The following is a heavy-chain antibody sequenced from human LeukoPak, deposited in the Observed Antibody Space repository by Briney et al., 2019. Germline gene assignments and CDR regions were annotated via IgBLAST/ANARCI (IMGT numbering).Heavy chain of an antibody. J-gene: IGHJ5*02. V-gene: IGHV4-59*01. CDR3: ARVRAYYYDKGWFDP. Sequence: SETLSLTCTVSGGSIRSYYWRWIRQPPGKGLEWIGYIYYSGSTNYNPSLKSRVTISVDTSKNQFSLKLSSVTAADTAVYYCARVRAYYYDKGWFDPWGQGTLVTVSS. D-gene: IGHD3-22*01. CDR2: IYYSGST. CDR1: GGSIRSYY.